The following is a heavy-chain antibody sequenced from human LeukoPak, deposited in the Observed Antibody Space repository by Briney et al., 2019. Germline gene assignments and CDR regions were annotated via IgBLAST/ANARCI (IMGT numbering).Heavy chain of an antibody. CDR2: IYSSGSP. V-gene: IGHV4-59*01. CDR1: GGSFSGYY. J-gene: IGHJ5*02. D-gene: IGHD6-13*01. Sequence: PSETLSLTCAVYGGSFSGYYWSWIRQPPGKGLEWIGYIYSSGSPNYTPSLKSRVTISVDTSKNQFSLMLKSVTAADTAVYYCARRVAVVGSNWFDPWGQGTLVTVSS. CDR3: ARRVAVVGSNWFDP.